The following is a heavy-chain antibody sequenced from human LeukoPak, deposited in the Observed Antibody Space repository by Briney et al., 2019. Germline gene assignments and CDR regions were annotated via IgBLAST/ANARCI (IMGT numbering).Heavy chain of an antibody. CDR3: ASIAVAGSPFDY. Sequence: GGSLRLSCAASGFTFSSYGMHWVRQAPGKGLEWVAVISYDGSNKYYADSVKGRFTISRDNSKNTLYLQMNSLRAEDTAVYYCASIAVAGSPFDYWGQGTLVTVSS. CDR1: GFTFSSYG. J-gene: IGHJ4*02. V-gene: IGHV3-30*03. CDR2: ISYDGSNK. D-gene: IGHD6-19*01.